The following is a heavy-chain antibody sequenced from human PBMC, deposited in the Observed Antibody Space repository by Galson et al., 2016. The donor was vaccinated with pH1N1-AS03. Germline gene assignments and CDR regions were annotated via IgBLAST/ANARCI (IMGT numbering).Heavy chain of an antibody. V-gene: IGHV3-23*01. CDR3: AKDRNDHRHHYFTGSDV. CDR1: GFTFTDFA. Sequence: SLRLSCATSGFTFTDFAVSWVRQAPGRGLEWVSATSSSGGSTYYAESVKGRFTISRDYSKNPVYLQMNSLRAEATAVYYCAKDRNDHRHHYFTGSDVWGQGTTVIVSS. D-gene: IGHD1-1*01. CDR2: TSSSGGST. J-gene: IGHJ6*02.